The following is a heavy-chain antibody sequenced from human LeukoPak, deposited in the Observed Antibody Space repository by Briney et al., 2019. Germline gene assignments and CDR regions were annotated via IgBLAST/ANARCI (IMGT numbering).Heavy chain of an antibody. V-gene: IGHV3-23*01. CDR3: AKDSSRTYDYVWGSYRPQEYYFDY. D-gene: IGHD3-16*02. CDR1: GFTFSSYA. CDR2: ISGSGGS. Sequence: PGGSLRLSCAASGFTFSSYAMSWVRQAPGKGLEWVSGISGSGGSYNADSVKGRFTISRDNSKNTLYLQMNSLRAEDTAVYYCAKDSSRTYDYVWGSYRPQEYYFDYWGQGTLVTVSS. J-gene: IGHJ4*02.